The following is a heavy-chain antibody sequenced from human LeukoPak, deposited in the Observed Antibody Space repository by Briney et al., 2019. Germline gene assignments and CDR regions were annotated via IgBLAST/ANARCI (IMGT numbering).Heavy chain of an antibody. CDR3: ARRAGAYSHPYDY. CDR2: INSNGGST. Sequence: GGSLRLSCVASGFTFSSYAMHWVRQTPGKGLEYVSGINSNGGSTHYANSVKGRFTISRDNSKNTLYLQMNSLRAEDTAVYYCARRAGAYSHPYDYWGQGTLVTVSS. J-gene: IGHJ4*02. D-gene: IGHD4/OR15-4a*01. V-gene: IGHV3-64*01. CDR1: GFTFSSYA.